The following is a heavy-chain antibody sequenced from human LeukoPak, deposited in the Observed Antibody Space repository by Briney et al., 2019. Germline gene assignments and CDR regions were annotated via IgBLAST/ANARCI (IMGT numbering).Heavy chain of an antibody. Sequence: GGSLRLSCAASGFSFSSYSMNWVRQAPGKGLEWVSYISTSSSTMYYADSMKGRFTISRDSAKNSLYLQMNSLRAEDTALYYCARSYSSSWEFDYWGQGTLVTVSS. D-gene: IGHD6-13*01. CDR1: GFSFSSYS. J-gene: IGHJ4*02. CDR3: ARSYSSSWEFDY. V-gene: IGHV3-48*01. CDR2: ISTSSSTM.